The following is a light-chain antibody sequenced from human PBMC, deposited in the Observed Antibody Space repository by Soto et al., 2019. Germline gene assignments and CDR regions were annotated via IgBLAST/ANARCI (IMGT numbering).Light chain of an antibody. CDR3: QQSNNWPLT. V-gene: IGKV3-15*01. Sequence: EIVLTQSPATLSVSPGEGATLSCRASQSINTNLSWYQLKPGQEPRILLYDASTRAAGIPASSSGSGSGREFTPPISSLQSEDFAVDYCQQSNNWPLTFGGGTKVDIK. CDR2: DAS. J-gene: IGKJ4*01. CDR1: QSINTN.